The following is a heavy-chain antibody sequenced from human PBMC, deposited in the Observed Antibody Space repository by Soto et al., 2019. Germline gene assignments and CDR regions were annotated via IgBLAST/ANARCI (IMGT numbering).Heavy chain of an antibody. D-gene: IGHD3-22*01. Sequence: QVTLKESGPVLVNPTETLTLTCTVSGFSLSDARMGVSWIRQPPGKALEWLAHIFSNDEKSYSTSLKSRLTISKDTSKSQVVLTMTNMDPVDTATYYCARSYYYDSSGCNSIDYWGQGTLVTVSS. CDR1: GFSLSDARMG. CDR3: ARSYYYDSSGCNSIDY. CDR2: IFSNDEK. J-gene: IGHJ4*02. V-gene: IGHV2-26*01.